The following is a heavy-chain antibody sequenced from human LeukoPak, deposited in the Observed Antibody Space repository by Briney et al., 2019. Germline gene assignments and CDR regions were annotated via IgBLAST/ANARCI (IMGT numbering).Heavy chain of an antibody. D-gene: IGHD6-13*01. J-gene: IGHJ6*02. CDR2: INHSGST. CDR1: GGSFSGYY. Sequence: SETLSLTCAVYGGSFSGYYWGWIRQPPGKGLEWIGEINHSGSTNYNPSLKSRVTISVDTSKNQFSLKLSSVTAADTAVYYCARAPRMYSSSWYRYYYGMDVWGQGTTVTVSS. CDR3: ARAPRMYSSSWYRYYYGMDV. V-gene: IGHV4-34*01.